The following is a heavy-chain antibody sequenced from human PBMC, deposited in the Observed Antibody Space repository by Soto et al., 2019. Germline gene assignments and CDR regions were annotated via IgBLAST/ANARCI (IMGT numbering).Heavy chain of an antibody. CDR2: ISASGGNT. CDR3: AKEVSWGGDFDD. CDR1: GFTFSNYA. Sequence: EVQLLESGGGLVQPGGSLRLSCADSGFTFSNYAMSWVRQAPGKGLEWVSTISASGGNTYYADSVKGRLTISRDNSKNALYLQMNSLRAEDTAVYYCAKEVSWGGDFDDWGQGTLVTVSS. D-gene: IGHD7-27*01. J-gene: IGHJ4*02. V-gene: IGHV3-23*01.